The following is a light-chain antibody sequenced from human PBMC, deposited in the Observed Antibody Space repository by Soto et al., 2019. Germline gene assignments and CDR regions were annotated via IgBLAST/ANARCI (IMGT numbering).Light chain of an antibody. CDR2: DVT. J-gene: IGLJ1*01. CDR3: CSLTTSHTYV. CDR1: SSDVGAYNY. Sequence: QSALTQPASVSGSPGQSITISCTGTSSDVGAYNYVSWYQRHPGTAPKLIIYDVTLRPSGVSNRFSGSKSGNTASLTISGLQAEDEADFYCCSLTTSHTYVFGSGTKLTVL. V-gene: IGLV2-14*03.